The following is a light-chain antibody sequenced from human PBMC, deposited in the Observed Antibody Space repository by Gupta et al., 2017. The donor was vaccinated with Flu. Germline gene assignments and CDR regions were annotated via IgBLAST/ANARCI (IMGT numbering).Light chain of an antibody. J-gene: IGKJ2*01. CDR1: HAIYNY. V-gene: IGKV1-33*01. Sequence: DTQMPQFPSSLSASVGDRVTITCRASHAIYNYLNWFQVKPGRAPKLLIYDASRLEAGVPSRVSGSGLGTDFTLTINNLQAEDVAIYYCQQYENVMYTFGEGTKLEIK. CDR3: QQYENVMYT. CDR2: DAS.